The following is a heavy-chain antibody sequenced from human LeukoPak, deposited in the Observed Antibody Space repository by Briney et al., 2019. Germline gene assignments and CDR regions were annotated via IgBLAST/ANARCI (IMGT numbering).Heavy chain of an antibody. D-gene: IGHD5-18*01. CDR3: GLSVFGGYSYGYQDY. CDR2: IIPIFGTA. J-gene: IGHJ4*02. CDR1: GSTFSSYA. Sequence: SSVKVSCKASGSTFSSYAISCAPQPPTEWIHRMVPIIPIFGTANYAQKFQGRVTMTRDTSTSTVYMELSSLRSEDTAVYYCGLSVFGGYSYGYQDYWGQGTLVTVSS. V-gene: IGHV1-69*05.